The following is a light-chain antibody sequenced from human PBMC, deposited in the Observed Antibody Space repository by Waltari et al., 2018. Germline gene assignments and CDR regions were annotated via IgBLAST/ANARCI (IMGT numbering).Light chain of an antibody. CDR2: EGN. CDR3: SSYAGSNTWV. CDR1: NSDVGTYNY. Sequence: QSALTQPPSASGSPGQSVTISCPGTNSDVGTYNYVPWFQQHPVRAPKLLIYEGNKRPSGVPDRFSGSKADNRAALTVSGLQADDEAVYHCSSYAGSNTWVFGGGTKLTVL. J-gene: IGLJ3*02. V-gene: IGLV2-8*01.